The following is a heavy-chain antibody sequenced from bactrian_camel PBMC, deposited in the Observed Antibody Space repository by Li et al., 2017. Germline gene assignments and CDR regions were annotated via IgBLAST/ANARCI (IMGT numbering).Heavy chain of an antibody. Sequence: QLVESGGGLVQPGGSLRLSCAASGFTFSNYWMFWVRQGPGKGLEWISIINSGGGSTTYVDSVKGRFTISRDNAKNTVYLQMNNLKLEDTAMYYCAADRASGCGSASWPITGLYDHWGRGTQVTVS. V-gene: IGHV3S25*01. J-gene: IGHJ4*01. CDR3: AADRASGCGSASWPITGLYDH. CDR2: INSGGGST. CDR1: GFTFSNYW. D-gene: IGHD7*01.